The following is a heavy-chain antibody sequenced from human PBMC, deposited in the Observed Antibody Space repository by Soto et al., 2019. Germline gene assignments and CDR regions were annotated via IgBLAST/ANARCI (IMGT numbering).Heavy chain of an antibody. J-gene: IGHJ6*02. D-gene: IGHD3-16*01. V-gene: IGHV1-18*01. Sequence: ASVMVSCKASGYTFTSYGISWVRQAPGQGLEWMGWIDAYNGKTYYEQKLQGRVTMTTDTSTSTAYMELRSLRSDDTALYYCARGITFGGVLNGMDVWGQGTTVTVSS. CDR2: IDAYNGKT. CDR1: GYTFTSYG. CDR3: ARGITFGGVLNGMDV.